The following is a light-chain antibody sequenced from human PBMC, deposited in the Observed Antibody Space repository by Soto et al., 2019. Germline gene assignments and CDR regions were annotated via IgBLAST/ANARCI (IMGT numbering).Light chain of an antibody. Sequence: EIVLTQSPGTLSLSPGERATLSCRASQSVIYLAWYQQKPGQAPRLLFYGASNRATGIPGRFSGSGSGTDFTLTISDVQPEDFALYYCHQRQSWPRTFGQGTKVDIK. CDR2: GAS. CDR3: HQRQSWPRT. J-gene: IGKJ1*01. CDR1: QSVIY. V-gene: IGKV3-11*01.